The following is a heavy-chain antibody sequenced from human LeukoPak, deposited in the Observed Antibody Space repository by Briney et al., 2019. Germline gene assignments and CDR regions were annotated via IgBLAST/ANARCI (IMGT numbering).Heavy chain of an antibody. Sequence: ASVKVSCKASGGTFSSYAISWVRQAPGQGLEWMGGIIPIFGTANYAQKFQGRVTITADKSTSTAYMELSRLRSDDTAVYYCARDRSLADHYYYYYMDVWGKGTTVTVSS. CDR3: ARDRSLADHYYYYYMDV. J-gene: IGHJ6*03. D-gene: IGHD6-6*01. CDR2: IIPIFGTA. CDR1: GGTFSSYA. V-gene: IGHV1-69*06.